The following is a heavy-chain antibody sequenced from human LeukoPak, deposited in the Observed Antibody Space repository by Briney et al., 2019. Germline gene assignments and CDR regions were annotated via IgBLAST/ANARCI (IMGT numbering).Heavy chain of an antibody. Sequence: PSETLSLTCTVSGGSISTYYWSWIRQPAGKGLEWIGRIYTSGSTNYNPTLKSRVTMSVDTSKKQFSLRLSSVTAADTAIYYCARGICSGGSCSAPGSFDYWGQGTLVTVSS. J-gene: IGHJ4*02. CDR1: GGSISTYY. CDR2: IYTSGST. D-gene: IGHD2-15*01. CDR3: ARGICSGGSCSAPGSFDY. V-gene: IGHV4-4*07.